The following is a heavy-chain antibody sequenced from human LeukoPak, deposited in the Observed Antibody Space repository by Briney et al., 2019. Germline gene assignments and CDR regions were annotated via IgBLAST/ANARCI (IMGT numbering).Heavy chain of an antibody. CDR3: ASGYGSGWFDA. Sequence: SETLSLTCTVSGGFISSYYCSWFRQHPGKGLEWIAYIVDSEKIYYNPSLKSRLILSLDTSENQFSLNLSSMTAADTAVYFCASGYGSGWFDAWGQGTLVAVSS. D-gene: IGHD5-12*01. CDR1: GGFISSYY. V-gene: IGHV4-59*06. J-gene: IGHJ5*02. CDR2: IVDSEKI.